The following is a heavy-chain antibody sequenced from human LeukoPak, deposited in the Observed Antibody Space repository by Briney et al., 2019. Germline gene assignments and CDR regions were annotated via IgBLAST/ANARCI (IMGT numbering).Heavy chain of an antibody. D-gene: IGHD6-19*01. V-gene: IGHV3-48*01. J-gene: IGHJ4*02. CDR1: GFSFSDFS. CDR2: ISFSGRTT. CDR3: AKDAAVAPDY. Sequence: GGSLRLSCAASGFSFSDFSMNWVRQAPGKGLEWLSYISFSGRTTNYADSVKGRFTISRDNARNSLFLQMTSLRAEDTAVYYCAKDAAVAPDYWGQGTLVTVSS.